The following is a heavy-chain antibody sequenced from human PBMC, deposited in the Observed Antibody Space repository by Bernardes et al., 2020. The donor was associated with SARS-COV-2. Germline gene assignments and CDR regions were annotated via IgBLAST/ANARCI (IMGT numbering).Heavy chain of an antibody. CDR2: IIPILGIA. J-gene: IGHJ4*02. D-gene: IGHD2-15*01. V-gene: IGHV1-69*02. CDR1: GGTFSSYT. CDR3: ARAPGVAATPWYFDY. Sequence: SVKVSCKASGGTFSSYTISWVRQAPGQGLEWMGRIIPILGIANYAQKFQGRVTITADKSTSTAYMELSSLRSEDTAVYYCARAPGVAATPWYFDYWGQGTLVTVSS.